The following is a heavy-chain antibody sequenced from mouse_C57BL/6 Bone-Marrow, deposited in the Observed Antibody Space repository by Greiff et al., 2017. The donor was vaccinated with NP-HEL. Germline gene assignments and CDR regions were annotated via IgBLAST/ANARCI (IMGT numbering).Heavy chain of an antibody. CDR2: IWSGGST. J-gene: IGHJ1*03. V-gene: IGHV2-2*01. CDR1: GFSLTSYG. Sequence: QVQLQQSGPGLVQPSQSLSITCTVSGFSLTSYGVHWVRQSPGKGLEWLGVIWSGGSTDYNAAFISRLSISKDNSKSQVFFKMNSLQADDTAIYYCARNEDYSWYFDVWGTGTTVTVSS. CDR3: ARNEDYSWYFDV. D-gene: IGHD2-12*01.